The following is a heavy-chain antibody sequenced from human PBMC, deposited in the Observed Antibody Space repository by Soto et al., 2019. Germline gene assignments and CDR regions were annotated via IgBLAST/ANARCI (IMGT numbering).Heavy chain of an antibody. CDR1: GFTVSSKY. CDR2: IWSAGLT. J-gene: IGHJ5*02. CDR3: ARELPPDL. V-gene: IGHV3-53*01. Sequence: GGSLRLSCAASGFTVSSKYMNWVRLAPGKGLEWVSIIWSAGLTYYADSVRGRFTISRDISKNILFLQMNNLRAEDSAIYYCARELPPDLWGQGTLVTVSS. D-gene: IGHD2-15*01.